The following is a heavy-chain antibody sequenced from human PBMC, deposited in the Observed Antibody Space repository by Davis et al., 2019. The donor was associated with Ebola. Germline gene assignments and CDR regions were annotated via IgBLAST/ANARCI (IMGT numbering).Heavy chain of an antibody. J-gene: IGHJ4*02. V-gene: IGHV3-23*01. D-gene: IGHD2-15*01. CDR2: ISGSGGST. Sequence: GESLKISCAASGFTFSSYAMSWVRQAPGKGLEWVSAISGSGGSTYYADSVKGRFTISRDNSKNTLYLQMNSLRAEDTAVYYCAKSSLVVVAATPADYWGQGTLVTVSS. CDR1: GFTFSSYA. CDR3: AKSSLVVVAATPADY.